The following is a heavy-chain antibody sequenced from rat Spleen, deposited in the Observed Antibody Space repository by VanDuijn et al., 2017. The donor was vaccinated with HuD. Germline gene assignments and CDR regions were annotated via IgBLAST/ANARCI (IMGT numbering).Heavy chain of an antibody. Sequence: QVQLKESGPGLVQPSQTLSLTCTVSGFSLTSYSVSWVRQPPGKGLEWMGGIWSTGGTDYKSDMKSRLSINRDTSKSQVFLKLNSLQTEDTAMYFCARNEAGNFYFDYWGQGVMVTVSS. CDR3: ARNEAGNFYFDY. J-gene: IGHJ2*01. D-gene: IGHD5-1*01. CDR1: GFSLTSYS. V-gene: IGHV2-16*01. CDR2: IWSTGGT.